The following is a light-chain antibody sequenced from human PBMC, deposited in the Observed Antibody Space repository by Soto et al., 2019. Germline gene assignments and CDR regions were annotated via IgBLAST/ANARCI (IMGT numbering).Light chain of an antibody. J-gene: IGKJ4*01. CDR2: DTS. CDR3: QQRVNWPLT. V-gene: IGKV3-11*01. Sequence: EIVLTQSPATLSLSPGERATLSYRASQSVSSHLAWYQQKPGQAPRLLMYDTSNRATGIPARFSGSGSGTDFTLTISSLEPEDFAVYYFQQRVNWPLTFGGGTKVEIK. CDR1: QSVSSH.